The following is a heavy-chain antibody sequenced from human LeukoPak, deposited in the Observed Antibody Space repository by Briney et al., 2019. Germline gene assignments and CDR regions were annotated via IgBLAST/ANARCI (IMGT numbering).Heavy chain of an antibody. CDR3: ARDRLGYRSGGSCYSAYDGFDI. V-gene: IGHV3-7*01. D-gene: IGHD2-15*01. Sequence: GGSLRLSCAASGFTFSSYWMSWVRQAPGKGLEWVANIGQDGSEKYYVDSVKGRFTISRDNAKNSLCLQMNSLRAEDTAVYYCARDRLGYRSGGSCYSAYDGFDIWGQGTMVTVSS. CDR2: IGQDGSEK. CDR1: GFTFSSYW. J-gene: IGHJ3*02.